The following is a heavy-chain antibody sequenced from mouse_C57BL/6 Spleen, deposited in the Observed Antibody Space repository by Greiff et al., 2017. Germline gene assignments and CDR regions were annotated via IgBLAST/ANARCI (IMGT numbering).Heavy chain of an antibody. D-gene: IGHD2-5*01. CDR1: GFTFSSYA. CDR3: ARAPYYSNSYFDY. CDR2: ISDGGSYT. V-gene: IGHV5-4*03. J-gene: IGHJ2*01. Sequence: EVMLVESGGGLVKPGGSLKLSCAASGFTFSSYAMSWVRQTPEKRLEWVATISDGGSYTYYPDNVKGRFTISRDNAKNNLYLQMSHLKSEDTSMYDCARAPYYSNSYFDYRGQGTTLTVAS.